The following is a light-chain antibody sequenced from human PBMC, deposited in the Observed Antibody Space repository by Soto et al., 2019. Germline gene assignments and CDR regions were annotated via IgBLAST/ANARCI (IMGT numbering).Light chain of an antibody. Sequence: EIVLTQSPGTLSLSPGERATLSCRASQSVSSSYLACYQQKPGQAPRLLIYDASNRATGIPARFSGSGSGTDFTLTISSLEPEDSAVYYCQQRHMWPITFGQGTRLEI. CDR1: QSVSSSY. V-gene: IGKV3D-20*02. CDR3: QQRHMWPIT. CDR2: DAS. J-gene: IGKJ5*01.